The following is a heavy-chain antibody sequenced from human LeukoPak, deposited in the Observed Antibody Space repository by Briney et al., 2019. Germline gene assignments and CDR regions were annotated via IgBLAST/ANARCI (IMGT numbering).Heavy chain of an antibody. CDR1: GFTFSDYY. Sequence: GGSLRLSCAASGFTFSDYYMSWIRQAPGKGLEWVSYISSSGSTVYYADSVKGRFTISRDNAKNSLYLQMNSLRAEDTAVYYCAREMATILGALDYWGQGTLVTVSS. V-gene: IGHV3-11*01. D-gene: IGHD5-24*01. J-gene: IGHJ4*02. CDR3: AREMATILGALDY. CDR2: ISSSGSTV.